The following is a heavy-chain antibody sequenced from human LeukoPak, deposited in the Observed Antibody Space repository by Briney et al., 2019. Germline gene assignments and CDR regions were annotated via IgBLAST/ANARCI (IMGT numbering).Heavy chain of an antibody. CDR1: GDSISSDNYY. V-gene: IGHV4-61*02. CDR3: ARQVPRGYSYDLDY. Sequence: SQTLSLTCTVSGDSISSDNYYWSWIRQPAGKGLEWVGRIYASGSTNYNPSLKSRVIISVDTSKNQFSLKLSSVTAADTAVYYCARQVPRGYSYDLDYWGQGTLVTVSS. CDR2: IYASGST. D-gene: IGHD5-18*01. J-gene: IGHJ4*02.